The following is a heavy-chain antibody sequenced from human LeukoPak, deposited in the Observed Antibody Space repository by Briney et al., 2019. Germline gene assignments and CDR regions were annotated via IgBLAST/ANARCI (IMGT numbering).Heavy chain of an antibody. V-gene: IGHV1-2*02. CDR2: INPNSGGT. D-gene: IGHD3-10*01. J-gene: IGHJ5*01. CDR1: GYTLTGYY. Sequence: ASVKVSCKASGYTLTGYYMHWLRQAPGQGLEWIGWINPNSGGTNYAQKFQGRVTMTRDTSISTAYMELSRLRSDDTAVYYCARAYPYYGSGSESPWGQGTLVTVSS. CDR3: ARAYPYYGSGSESP.